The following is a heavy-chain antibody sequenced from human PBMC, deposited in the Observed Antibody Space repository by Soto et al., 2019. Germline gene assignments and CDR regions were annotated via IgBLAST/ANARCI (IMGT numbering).Heavy chain of an antibody. D-gene: IGHD6-13*01. Sequence: GASVKVTCKASGYTFASYGISWVRQAPGQGLEWMGWISAYNGNTNYAQKLQGRVTMTTDTSTSTAYMELSSLRSEDTAVYYCARGRAAAGTGSYYYYGMDVWGQGTTVTVSS. CDR3: ARGRAAAGTGSYYYYGMDV. CDR2: ISAYNGNT. J-gene: IGHJ6*02. V-gene: IGHV1-18*04. CDR1: GYTFASYG.